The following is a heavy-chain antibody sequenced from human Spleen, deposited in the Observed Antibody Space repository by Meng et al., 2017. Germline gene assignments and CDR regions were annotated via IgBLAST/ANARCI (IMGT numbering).Heavy chain of an antibody. J-gene: IGHJ4*02. CDR1: GFIFGDYE. CDR3: ARDPGASYCGGDCLDY. D-gene: IGHD2-21*02. CDR2: ISIGGGTI. Sequence: LSLTCAASGFIFGDYEMNWVRQAPGKGLEWVSYISIGGGTIYYADSVKGRFTISRDNGRNPLYLQMNSLRAEDTAIYYCARDPGASYCGGDCLDYWGQGSLVTVSS. V-gene: IGHV3-48*03.